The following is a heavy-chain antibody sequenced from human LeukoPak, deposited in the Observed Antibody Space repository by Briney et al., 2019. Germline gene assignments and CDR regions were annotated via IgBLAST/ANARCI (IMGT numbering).Heavy chain of an antibody. J-gene: IGHJ3*02. CDR2: IYPGDSDT. D-gene: IGHD2-2*01. V-gene: IGHV5-51*01. Sequence: HGESLKISCKGSGYSFTNNWIGWVRQLPGKGLEWMGIIYPGDSDTRYSPSFRGQVTISADKSISTAYLQWTSLKASDTAMYYCARGSFCSSFSCYWENVFDIWAKGQWSPSLQ. CDR1: GYSFTNNW. CDR3: ARGSFCSSFSCYWENVFDI.